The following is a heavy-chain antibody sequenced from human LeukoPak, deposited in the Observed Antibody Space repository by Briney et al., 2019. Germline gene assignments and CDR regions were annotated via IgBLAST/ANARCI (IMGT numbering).Heavy chain of an antibody. CDR2: INAGNGNT. J-gene: IGHJ4*02. CDR3: ARGPLGRNGDYFDY. CDR1: GYTFTGYA. Sequence: ASVKVSCKASGYTFTGYAIQWVRQAPGQRLEWMGWINAGNGNTKYSQKFQGRVTITRDTSANTVYMELSSLRSEDTAVYYCARGPLGRNGDYFDYWGQGTLVTVSS. D-gene: IGHD7-27*01. V-gene: IGHV1-3*01.